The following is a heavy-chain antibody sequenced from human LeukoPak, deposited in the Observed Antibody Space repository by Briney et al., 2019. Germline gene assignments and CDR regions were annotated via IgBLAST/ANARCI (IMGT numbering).Heavy chain of an antibody. CDR2: ISNDGSNQ. V-gene: IGHV3-30*18. J-gene: IGHJ4*02. CDR1: GFTFSSFG. Sequence: PGGSLRLSCAASGFTFSSFGIHWVRQAPGKGLEWVALISNDGSNQYYADSVKGRFTISRDNSKDTLYLQMNSLRAEDTAVYYCAKGYYYDSSGYYQHFDHWGQGTLVTVSS. CDR3: AKGYYYDSSGYYQHFDH. D-gene: IGHD3-22*01.